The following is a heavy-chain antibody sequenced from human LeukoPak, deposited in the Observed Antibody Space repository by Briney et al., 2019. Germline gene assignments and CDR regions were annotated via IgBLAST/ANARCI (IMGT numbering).Heavy chain of an antibody. CDR2: ITTNGGNT. CDR3: AKPLTSFSSGFSDVGDV. J-gene: IGHJ3*01. D-gene: IGHD3-9*01. V-gene: IGHV3-64*02. Sequence: GGSLRLSCAASGFTFGIYAMHWVRQAPGKGLEHVSTITTNGGNTYYADSVKGRFTISRDNSKDTLFLQMGSLRAEDMAVYYCAKPLTSFSSGFSDVGDVWGRGQMDTVSS. CDR1: GFTFGIYA.